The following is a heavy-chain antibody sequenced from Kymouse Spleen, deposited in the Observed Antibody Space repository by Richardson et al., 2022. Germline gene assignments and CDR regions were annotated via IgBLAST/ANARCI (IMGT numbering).Heavy chain of an antibody. CDR1: GFTFSSYG. Sequence: QVQLVESGGGVVQPGRSLRLSCAASGFTFSSYGMHWVRQAPGKGLEWVAVIWYDGSNKYYADSVKGRFTISRDNSKNTLYLQMNSLRAEDTAVYYCARSRSGQYSSSSPYYYYYGMDVWGQGTTVTVSS. V-gene: IGHV3-33*01. J-gene: IGHJ6*02. CDR2: IWYDGSNK. CDR3: ARSRSGQYSSSSPYYYYYGMDV. D-gene: IGHD6-6*01.